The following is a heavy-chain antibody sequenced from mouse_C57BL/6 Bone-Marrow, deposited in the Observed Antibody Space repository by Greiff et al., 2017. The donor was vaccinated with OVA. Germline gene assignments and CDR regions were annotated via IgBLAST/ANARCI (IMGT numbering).Heavy chain of an antibody. Sequence: EVQLQESGGGLVQPGGSLKLSCAASGFTFSDYYMYWVRQTPEQRLEWVAYISNGGGSTYYPDTVKGRFTLSRDNAKNTLYLQMIRLKSEDTAMYYGARREGIYYDYDKAMDYWGQGTSVTVSS. CDR3: ARREGIYYDYDKAMDY. CDR2: ISNGGGST. J-gene: IGHJ4*01. D-gene: IGHD2-4*01. CDR1: GFTFSDYY. V-gene: IGHV5-12*01.